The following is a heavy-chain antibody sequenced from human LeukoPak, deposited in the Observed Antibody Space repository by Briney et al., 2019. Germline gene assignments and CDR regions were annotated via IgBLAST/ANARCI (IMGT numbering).Heavy chain of an antibody. CDR3: VKVTSRGYYYPAGVDY. D-gene: IGHD3-22*01. CDR2: ISYDGNNK. J-gene: IGHJ4*02. V-gene: IGHV3-30*18. CDR1: GFTFSSYG. Sequence: GRSLRLSCATYGFTFSSYGMHWVRQAPGKGLEWVAVISYDGNNKYYTDSVKGRFTISRDNSKNTLYLQMNSLRAEDTAVYYCVKVTSRGYYYPAGVDYWGQGTLVTVSS.